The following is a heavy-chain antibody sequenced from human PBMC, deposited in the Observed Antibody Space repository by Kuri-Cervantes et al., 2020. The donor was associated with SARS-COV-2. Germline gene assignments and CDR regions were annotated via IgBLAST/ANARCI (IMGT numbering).Heavy chain of an antibody. V-gene: IGHV1-2*04. CDR1: GYTFTGYY. CDR2: INPNSGGT. D-gene: IGHD3-16*01. Sequence: ASVKVSCKASGYTFTGYYMHWVRQAPGQGLEWMGWINPNSGGTNYAQKFQGWVTVTRDTSISTAYMELSRLRSDDTAVYYCAREGGAEGAFDIWGQGTMVTVSS. J-gene: IGHJ3*02. CDR3: AREGGAEGAFDI.